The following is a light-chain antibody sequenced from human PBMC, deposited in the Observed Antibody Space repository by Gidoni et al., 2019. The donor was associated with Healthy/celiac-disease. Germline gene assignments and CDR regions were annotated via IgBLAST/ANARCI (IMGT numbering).Light chain of an antibody. V-gene: IGLV1-40*01. CDR2: DNT. Sequence: QSVPTQPPSVSVAPGQRVTIPCTGSSSNIGAGYAVHWYQQLPGTAPKVVIYDNTDRPAGVPDRFAASKSGTSASLAITGLQAEDEADYYCQTYDDSLSWVFGGGTKVTVL. CDR1: SSNIGAGYA. CDR3: QTYDDSLSWV. J-gene: IGLJ3*02.